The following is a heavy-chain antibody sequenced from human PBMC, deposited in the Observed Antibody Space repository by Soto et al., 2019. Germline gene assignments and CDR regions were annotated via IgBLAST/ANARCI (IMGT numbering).Heavy chain of an antibody. Sequence: GGSLRLACAGSGFTFTIFAISWVRPSQGKGLEWVSTISGSGGSTYYADAVKGRFTISRDNSMGTLYLQMKSLRVEDTAIYYCAKEVSLGSTVDLGYWGQGTLVTVSS. CDR2: ISGSGGST. CDR3: AKEVSLGSTVDLGY. V-gene: IGHV3-23*01. J-gene: IGHJ4*02. D-gene: IGHD7-27*01. CDR1: GFTFTIFA.